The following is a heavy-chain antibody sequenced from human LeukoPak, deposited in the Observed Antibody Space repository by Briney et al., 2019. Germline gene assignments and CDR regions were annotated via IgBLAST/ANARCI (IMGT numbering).Heavy chain of an antibody. D-gene: IGHD5-18*01. CDR3: ARSRIQLWNSPFDY. CDR1: GGSISSGGYY. J-gene: IGHJ4*02. Sequence: SETLSLTCTVSGGSISSGGYYWSWIRQHPGKGLEWIGYIYYSGSTYYNPSLKSRVTISVDTSKNQFPLKLSSVTAADTAVYYCARSRIQLWNSPFDYWGQGTLVTVSS. CDR2: IYYSGST. V-gene: IGHV4-31*03.